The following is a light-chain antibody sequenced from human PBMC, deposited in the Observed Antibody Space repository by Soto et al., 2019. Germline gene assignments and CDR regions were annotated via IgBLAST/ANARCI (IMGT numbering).Light chain of an antibody. CDR2: DAS. V-gene: IGKV3-11*01. CDR1: QSGSGY. J-gene: IGKJ4*01. CDR3: QHPSNCSST. Sequence: EIVLTQSPATLSLAPGNRATLSCRASQSGSGYLAWYQQKPGQAPRLLLYDASHRATGIPSRFSGSGSGTDFPLTITSLEPEDFAVYYCQHPSNCSSTFDGATKVEF.